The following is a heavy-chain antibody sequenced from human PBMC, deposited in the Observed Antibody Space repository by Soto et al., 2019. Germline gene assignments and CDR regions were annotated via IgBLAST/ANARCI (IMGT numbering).Heavy chain of an antibody. V-gene: IGHV4-39*01. Sequence: SETLSLTCTVSGGSISSSSYYWGWIRQPPGKGLEWIGSIYYSGSTYYNPSLKSRVTISVATSKNQFSLKLSSVTAADTAVYYCARAGSGRGGTHWFDPWGQGTLVTVSS. D-gene: IGHD3-10*01. CDR1: GGSISSSSYY. J-gene: IGHJ5*02. CDR3: ARAGSGRGGTHWFDP. CDR2: IYYSGST.